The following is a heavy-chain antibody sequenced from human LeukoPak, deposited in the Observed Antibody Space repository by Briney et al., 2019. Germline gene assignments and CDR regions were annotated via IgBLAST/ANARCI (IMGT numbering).Heavy chain of an antibody. J-gene: IGHJ4*02. Sequence: ASVKVSCKASGYTFTSYGISWVRQAPGQGLEWMGWISAYNGNTNYAQKLQGRVTMSTDTSTSTPYMELRSLRSDDTAVYYCASSGARYCSSTSCFFDYWGQGTLVTVSS. CDR3: ASSGARYCSSTSCFFDY. D-gene: IGHD2-2*01. CDR1: GYTFTSYG. CDR2: ISAYNGNT. V-gene: IGHV1-18*01.